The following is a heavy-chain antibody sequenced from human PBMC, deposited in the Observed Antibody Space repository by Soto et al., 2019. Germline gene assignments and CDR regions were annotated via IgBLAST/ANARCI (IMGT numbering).Heavy chain of an antibody. Sequence: GGSLRLSCAASGFTFNRFVMRWVRQAPGKGLEWVSSITQSGDGTYYAESVQGRFTISRDNSKNLVFLQMNSLRAEDTAVYYCTKGSQENRGFTAYFDFWGQGTLVTVSS. CDR2: ITQSGDGT. D-gene: IGHD3-10*01. V-gene: IGHV3-23*01. CDR1: GFTFNRFV. CDR3: TKGSQENRGFTAYFDF. J-gene: IGHJ4*02.